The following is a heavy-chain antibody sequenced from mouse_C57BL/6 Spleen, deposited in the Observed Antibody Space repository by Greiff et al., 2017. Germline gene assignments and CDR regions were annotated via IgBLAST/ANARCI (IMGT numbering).Heavy chain of an antibody. CDR3: ARLGLLYAMDY. D-gene: IGHD3-3*01. Sequence: DVKLQESGPGLVKPSQSLSLTCSVTGYSITSGYYWNWIRQFPGNKLEWMGYISYDGSNNYNPSLKNRISITRDTSKNQFFLKLNSVTTEDTATYYCARLGLLYAMDYWGQGTSVTVSS. V-gene: IGHV3-6*01. CDR2: ISYDGSN. CDR1: GYSITSGYY. J-gene: IGHJ4*01.